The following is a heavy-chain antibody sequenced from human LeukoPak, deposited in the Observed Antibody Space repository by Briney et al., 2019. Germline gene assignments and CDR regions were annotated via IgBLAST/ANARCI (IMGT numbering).Heavy chain of an antibody. CDR3: AKERTESYVVDN. CDR2: ISWDSQDK. Sequence: PGGSLRLSCTASGFKFDDYAMHWVRQVPGKGLEWVSGISWDSQDKSYADSVKGRFTTSRDNAKNSLYLQMDSLRPEDTALYYCAKERTESYVVDNWGQGTLLTVSS. V-gene: IGHV3-9*01. J-gene: IGHJ4*02. CDR1: GFKFDDYA. D-gene: IGHD3-16*01.